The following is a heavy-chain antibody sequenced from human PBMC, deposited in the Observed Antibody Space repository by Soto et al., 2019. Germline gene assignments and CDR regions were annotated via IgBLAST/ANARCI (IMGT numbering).Heavy chain of an antibody. Sequence: SETLSLTCTVSGAPISGSVSSYYWSGIRQPPGKGLEWIGYVHHDGRTSYNSSLKNRVTISLDTSKNQFSLKVSSVTAADTAVYFCARDRLYYGFDYWGQGAPVTVSS. J-gene: IGHJ4*02. CDR1: GAPISGSVSSYY. CDR3: ARDRLYYGFDY. CDR2: VHHDGRT. D-gene: IGHD3-22*01. V-gene: IGHV4-59*02.